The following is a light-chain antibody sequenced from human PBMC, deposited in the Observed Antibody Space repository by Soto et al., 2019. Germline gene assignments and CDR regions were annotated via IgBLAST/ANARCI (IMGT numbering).Light chain of an antibody. J-gene: IGKJ2*01. Sequence: EIVLTQSQGTLSLSPVERATLSYRANQSVSSSYLAWYQQKPGQAPRHLIYGASTRATGIPDRFSGSGSGTDFTLTISRLEPEDFAVYYCQQYGSSPPYTFGQGTKLEIK. CDR2: GAS. CDR3: QQYGSSPPYT. V-gene: IGKV3-20*01. CDR1: QSVSSSY.